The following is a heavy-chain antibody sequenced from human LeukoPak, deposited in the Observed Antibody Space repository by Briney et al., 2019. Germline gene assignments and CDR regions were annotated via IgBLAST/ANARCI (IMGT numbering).Heavy chain of an antibody. CDR3: ARGPYNWNSGWFDP. V-gene: IGHV3-21*01. D-gene: IGHD1-7*01. CDR1: GFTFRTYN. CDR2: ISSRTTYI. J-gene: IGHJ5*02. Sequence: GGSLRLSCAASGFTFRTYNMNWVRQAPGKGLEWVSSISSRTTYIYYADSVKGRFTISRDNAKNSLYLQMNSLRAEDTAVYYCARGPYNWNSGWFDPWGQGTLVTVSS.